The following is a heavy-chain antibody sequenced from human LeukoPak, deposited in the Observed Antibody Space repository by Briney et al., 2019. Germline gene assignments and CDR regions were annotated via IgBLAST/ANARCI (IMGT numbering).Heavy chain of an antibody. D-gene: IGHD3-10*01. Sequence: GGSLRLSCAASGFTFSSYSMNWVRQAPGKGLEWVSSISSSSSYIYYADSVKGRFTISRDNAKNSLYLQMNSLRAEDTAVYYCARPYGSGSYPYYYGMDVRGQGTTVTVSS. CDR2: ISSSSSYI. CDR1: GFTFSSYS. V-gene: IGHV3-21*01. CDR3: ARPYGSGSYPYYYGMDV. J-gene: IGHJ6*02.